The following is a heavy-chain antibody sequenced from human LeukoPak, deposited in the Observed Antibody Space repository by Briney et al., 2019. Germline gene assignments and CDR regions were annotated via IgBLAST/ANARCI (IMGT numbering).Heavy chain of an antibody. CDR3: ARHVFGGGLDAFDI. Sequence: SESLSLTCTVSGGSISSYYWSWIRQPPGKGLEWIGYIYYSGSTNYNPSLKSRVTISVDTSKNQFSLKLSSVTAADTAVYYCARHVFGGGLDAFDIWGQGTMVTVSS. CDR2: IYYSGST. CDR1: GGSISSYY. V-gene: IGHV4-59*08. D-gene: IGHD4-23*01. J-gene: IGHJ3*02.